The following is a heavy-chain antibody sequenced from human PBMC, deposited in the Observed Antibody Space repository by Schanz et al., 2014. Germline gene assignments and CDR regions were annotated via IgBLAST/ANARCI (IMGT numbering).Heavy chain of an antibody. CDR3: TKEDATALWYFEH. V-gene: IGHV3-23*04. CDR2: INTSGGSR. Sequence: EVQLVESGGGLVQPGGSLRLSCAASGFSFSTHAMSWVRQAPGQGLEWGSGINTSGGSRYYAESVKGRFTISRDNSKNLVVLQMNSLRVDDTAVYYCTKEDATALWYFEHWGQGTLVTVSS. CDR1: GFSFSTHA. J-gene: IGHJ4*02. D-gene: IGHD6-13*01.